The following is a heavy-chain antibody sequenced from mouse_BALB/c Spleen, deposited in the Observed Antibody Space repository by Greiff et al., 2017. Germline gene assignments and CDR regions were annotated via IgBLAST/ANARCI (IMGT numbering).Heavy chain of an antibody. CDR1: GFNIKDYY. V-gene: IGHV14-1*02. CDR3: ARYPRGGWFAY. J-gene: IGHJ3*01. Sequence: VQLKQSGAELVRPGALVKLSCKASGFNIKDYYMHWVKQRPEQGLEWIGWIDPENGNTIYDPKFQGKASITADTSSNTAYLQLSSLTSEDTAVYYCARYPRGGWFAYWGQGTLVTVSA. CDR2: IDPENGNT.